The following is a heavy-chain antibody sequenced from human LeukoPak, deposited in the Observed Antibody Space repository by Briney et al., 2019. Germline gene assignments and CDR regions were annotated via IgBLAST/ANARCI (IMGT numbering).Heavy chain of an antibody. V-gene: IGHV1-69*01. D-gene: IGHD1-7*01. CDR1: GGTFSSYA. Sequence: SVKVSCKASGGTFSSYAISWVRQAPGQGLEWMGGVIPIFGTANYAQKFQGRVTITADESTSTAYMELSSLRSEDTAVYYCARGGGELEDWPIDYWGQGTLVTVSS. CDR2: VIPIFGTA. J-gene: IGHJ4*02. CDR3: ARGGGELEDWPIDY.